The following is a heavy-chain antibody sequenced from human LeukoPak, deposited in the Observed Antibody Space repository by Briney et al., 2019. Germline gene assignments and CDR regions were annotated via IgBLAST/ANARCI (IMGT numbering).Heavy chain of an antibody. CDR3: AKAFRTYYDFWSGYWDYFDY. V-gene: IGHV3-23*01. Sequence: GGSLRLSCAASGFTFSSYAMSWVRQAPGKGLEWVSAISGSGGSTYYADSVKGRFTISRDDSKNTLYPQMNSLRAEDTAVYYCAKAFRTYYDFWSGYWDYFDYWGQGTLVTVSS. CDR1: GFTFSSYA. CDR2: ISGSGGST. D-gene: IGHD3-3*01. J-gene: IGHJ4*02.